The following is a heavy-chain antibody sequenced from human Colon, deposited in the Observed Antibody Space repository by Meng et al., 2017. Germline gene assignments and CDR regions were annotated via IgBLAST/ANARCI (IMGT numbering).Heavy chain of an antibody. CDR1: GFTFSNAW. Sequence: GESLKISCAASGFTFSNAWMSWVRQAPGKGLEWVGRIKSKTDGGTTDYAAPVKGRFTIPRDDSKNTLYLQMNSLKTEDTAVYYCTTELRYCSGGSCYSDYWGQGTLVTVSS. J-gene: IGHJ4*02. V-gene: IGHV3-15*01. D-gene: IGHD2-15*01. CDR3: TTELRYCSGGSCYSDY. CDR2: IKSKTDGGTT.